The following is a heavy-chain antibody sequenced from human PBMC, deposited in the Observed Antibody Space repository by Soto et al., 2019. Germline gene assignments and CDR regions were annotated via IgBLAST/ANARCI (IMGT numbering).Heavy chain of an antibody. J-gene: IGHJ4*02. V-gene: IGHV4-31*03. Sequence: SETLSLTCTVSGGSISSGGYYWSWIRQHPGKGLEWIGYIYYSGSTYYNPSLKSRVTISVDTSKNQFSLKLSSVTAADTAVYYCARGWNYYFDYWGQGTLVTVSS. CDR3: ARGWNYYFDY. CDR1: GGSISSGGYY. CDR2: IYYSGST. D-gene: IGHD1-7*01.